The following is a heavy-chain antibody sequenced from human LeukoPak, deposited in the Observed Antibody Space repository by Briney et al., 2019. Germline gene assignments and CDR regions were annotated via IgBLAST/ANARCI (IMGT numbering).Heavy chain of an antibody. CDR3: ARSSSGSSWYLYYFDY. Sequence: PGGSLRLSCAASGFTVSSNYMSWVRQAPGKGLEWVSVIYSGGSTYYADSVKGRFTISRDNSKNTLYLQMNSLRAEDTAVYYCARSSSGSSWYLYYFDYWGQGTLVTVSS. CDR2: IYSGGST. D-gene: IGHD6-13*01. J-gene: IGHJ4*02. CDR1: GFTVSSNY. V-gene: IGHV3-53*01.